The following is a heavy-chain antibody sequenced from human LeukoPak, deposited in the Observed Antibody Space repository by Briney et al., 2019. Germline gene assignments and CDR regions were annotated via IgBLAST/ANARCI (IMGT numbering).Heavy chain of an antibody. CDR3: AKDCSGGSCYSS. CDR2: IRSSSSYI. CDR1: GFTFSSYS. Sequence: PGGSLRLSCAASGFTFSSYSMNWVRQAPGKGLEWVSSIRSSSSYIYYADSVKGRFTISRDNAKNSLYLQMNSLRAEDTAVYYCAKDCSGGSCYSSWSQGTLVTVSS. V-gene: IGHV3-21*01. D-gene: IGHD2-15*01. J-gene: IGHJ4*02.